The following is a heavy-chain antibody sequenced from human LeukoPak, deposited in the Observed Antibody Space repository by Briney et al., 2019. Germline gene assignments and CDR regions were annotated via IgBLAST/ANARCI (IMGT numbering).Heavy chain of an antibody. CDR2: IYTSGST. V-gene: IGHV4-4*07. CDR1: GGSISSYY. J-gene: IGHJ3*02. D-gene: IGHD3-22*01. CDR3: ARDWGPYYYDSSGYYLDYAFDI. Sequence: SETLSLTCTVSGGSISSYYWSWIRQPAGKGLEWIGRIYTSGSTNYNPSLKSRVTMSVDTSKNQFSLKLSSVTAADTAVYYCARDWGPYYYDSSGYYLDYAFDIWGQGTMVTVSS.